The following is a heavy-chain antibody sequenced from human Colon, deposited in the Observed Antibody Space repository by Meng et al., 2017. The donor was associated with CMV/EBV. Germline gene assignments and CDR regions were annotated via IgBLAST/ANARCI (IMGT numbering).Heavy chain of an antibody. V-gene: IGHV3-21*04. CDR2: ISSTSNYI. D-gene: IGHD6-13*01. Sequence: GESLKISCAASGFTFHTYTMNWVRQAPGKGLEWVSSISSTSNYIYYADSVRGRFTISRDNAKSSLFLHMNSLRAEDTALYYCARGPFSSSRWAGFDDWGQGTLVTVSS. CDR3: ARGPFSSSRWAGFDD. CDR1: GFTFHTYT. J-gene: IGHJ4*02.